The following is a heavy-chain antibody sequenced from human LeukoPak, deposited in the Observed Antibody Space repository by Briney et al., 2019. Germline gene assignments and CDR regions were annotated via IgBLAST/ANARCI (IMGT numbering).Heavy chain of an antibody. CDR2: ISSSSSYI. D-gene: IGHD5-12*01. Sequence: GGSLRLSCAASGFTFSSYSMNWVRQAPGKGLEWVSSISSSSSYIYYADSVKGRFTISRDNAKNSLYLQMNSLRAEDTAVHYCARSPYSGYDFVDYWGQGTLVTVSS. CDR1: GFTFSSYS. J-gene: IGHJ4*02. V-gene: IGHV3-21*01. CDR3: ARSPYSGYDFVDY.